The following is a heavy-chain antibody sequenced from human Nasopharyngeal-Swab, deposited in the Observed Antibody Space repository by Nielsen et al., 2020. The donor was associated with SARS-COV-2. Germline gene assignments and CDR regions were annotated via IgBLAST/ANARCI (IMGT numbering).Heavy chain of an antibody. V-gene: IGHV5-51*01. D-gene: IGHD2-21*01. CDR2: IYPGDSDT. Sequence: GGSLRLSCKGSGYSFTSYWIGWVRQMPGKGLEWMGIIYPGDSDTRYSPSFQGQVTISADKSISTAYLQWSSLKASDTATYYCARHLRRGGDSGGDWFDPWGQGTLVTVSS. CDR3: ARHLRRGGDSGGDWFDP. CDR1: GYSFTSYW. J-gene: IGHJ5*02.